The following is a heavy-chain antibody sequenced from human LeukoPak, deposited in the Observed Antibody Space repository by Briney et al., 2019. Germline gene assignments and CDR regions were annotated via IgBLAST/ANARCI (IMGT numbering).Heavy chain of an antibody. CDR2: IYHSGST. J-gene: IGHJ4*02. V-gene: IGHV4-30-2*01. CDR1: GGSISSGGYS. D-gene: IGHD5-12*01. Sequence: PSETLSLTCAVSGGSISSGGYSWSWIRQPPGKGLEWIGYIYHSGSTYYNPSLKSRVTISVDRSKNQFSLKLSSVTAADTAVYYCAGGLSGYDLHYFDYWGQGTLVTVSS. CDR3: AGGLSGYDLHYFDY.